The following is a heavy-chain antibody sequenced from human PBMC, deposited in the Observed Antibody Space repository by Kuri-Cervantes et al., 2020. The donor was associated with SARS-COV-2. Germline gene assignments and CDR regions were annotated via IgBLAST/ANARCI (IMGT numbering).Heavy chain of an antibody. Sequence: SGPTLVKPTQTLTLTCTFSGFSLSTSGVGVGWIRQPPGKALEWLTHILSNDEKSYSPSLRSRLTISKDTSKSQVVLTMTNMNPVDTATYYCARILESDSGWPTNWFDPWGQGTLVTVSS. D-gene: IGHD6-19*01. CDR2: ILSNDEK. CDR3: ARILESDSGWPTNWFDP. CDR1: GFSLSTSGVG. J-gene: IGHJ5*02. V-gene: IGHV2-26*01.